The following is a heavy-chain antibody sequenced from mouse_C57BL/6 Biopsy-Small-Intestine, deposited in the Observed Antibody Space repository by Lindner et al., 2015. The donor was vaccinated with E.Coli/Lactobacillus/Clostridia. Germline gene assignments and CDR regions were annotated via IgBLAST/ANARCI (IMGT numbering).Heavy chain of an antibody. D-gene: IGHD4-1*01. CDR1: GFTFSDYG. CDR3: SRGTGRGLDY. J-gene: IGHJ2*01. V-gene: IGHV5-17*01. CDR2: IDSGSTTI. Sequence: VQLQESGGGLVKPGGSLKLSCAASGFTFSDYGMHWVRQAPEKGLEWVAYIDSGSTTIYYADTLKGRFTISRGNAKNTLFLQMTSLRSEDTAMYYCSRGTGRGLDYWGQGTTLTVSS.